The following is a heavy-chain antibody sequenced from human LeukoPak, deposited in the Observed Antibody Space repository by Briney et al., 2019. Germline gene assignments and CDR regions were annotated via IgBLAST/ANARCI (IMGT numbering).Heavy chain of an antibody. V-gene: IGHV1-2*02. D-gene: IGHD4-17*01. CDR3: ARDSVYGDRPTGVDV. J-gene: IGHJ6*02. Sequence: GASVKVSCKASRYTFTGYYMHWVRQAPGQGLEWMGWINPNSGGTNYAQKFQGRVTMTRDTSISTAYMELSRLRSDDTAVYYCARDSVYGDRPTGVDVWGQGTTVTVSS. CDR1: RYTFTGYY. CDR2: INPNSGGT.